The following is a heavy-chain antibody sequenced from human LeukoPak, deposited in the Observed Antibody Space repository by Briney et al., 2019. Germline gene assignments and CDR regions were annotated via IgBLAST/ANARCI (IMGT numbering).Heavy chain of an antibody. CDR3: TKGGYRVYFYSYGMDV. V-gene: IGHV3-9*01. CDR1: GFTFDDYA. D-gene: IGHD5/OR15-5a*01. CDR2: ISWSSGSV. Sequence: GRSLRLSCAASGFTFDDYAMHWVRQAPGKGLEWVSGISWSSGSVGYADSVKGRFTISRDNAKKSLYLQMNSLRAEDTALYFCTKGGYRVYFYSYGMDVWGQGTTVTVSS. J-gene: IGHJ6*02.